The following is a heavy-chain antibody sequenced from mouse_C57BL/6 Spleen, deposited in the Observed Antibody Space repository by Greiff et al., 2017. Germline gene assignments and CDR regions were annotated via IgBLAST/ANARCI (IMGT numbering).Heavy chain of an antibody. Sequence: QVQLQQSGPELVKPGASVKISCKASGYAFSSSWMNWVKQRPGKGLEWIGRIYPGDGDTNYNGKFKGKATLTADKSSSTAYMQLSSLPSEDSAVYFCARRRGYDNDGFAYWGQGTLVTVSA. D-gene: IGHD2-4*01. J-gene: IGHJ3*01. CDR1: GYAFSSSW. CDR3: ARRRGYDNDGFAY. CDR2: IYPGDGDT. V-gene: IGHV1-82*01.